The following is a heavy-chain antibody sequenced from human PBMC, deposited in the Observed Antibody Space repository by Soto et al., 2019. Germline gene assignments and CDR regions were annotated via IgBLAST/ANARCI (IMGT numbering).Heavy chain of an antibody. D-gene: IGHD1-20*01. CDR1: GFTFSSYA. V-gene: IGHV3-30*04. J-gene: IGHJ5*02. Sequence: GGSLRISRADNGFTFSSYAMHWVRQAPGKGLEWVAVIQEDGSNKYYADSVKGRFTISRDNSKNTLYLQMNSLRAEDTAVYYCGRGRKGITGTANWFDPWGQGTLVTVSS. CDR2: IQEDGSNK. CDR3: GRGRKGITGTANWFDP.